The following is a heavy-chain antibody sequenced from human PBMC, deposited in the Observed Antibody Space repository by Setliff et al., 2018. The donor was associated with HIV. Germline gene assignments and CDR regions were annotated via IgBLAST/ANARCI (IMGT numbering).Heavy chain of an antibody. V-gene: IGHV3-66*02. D-gene: IGHD3-22*01. Sequence: PGGSLRLSCAASGFTVTSNYMSWVRQAPGKGLEWVSVIYSGGSTYYADSVKGRFTISRDNSKNTVSLQMNSLRAEDTAVYYCARDHKYYDSSDWVVGFDIWGQGTMVTVSS. CDR3: ARDHKYYDSSDWVVGFDI. CDR2: IYSGGST. CDR1: GFTVTSNY. J-gene: IGHJ3*02.